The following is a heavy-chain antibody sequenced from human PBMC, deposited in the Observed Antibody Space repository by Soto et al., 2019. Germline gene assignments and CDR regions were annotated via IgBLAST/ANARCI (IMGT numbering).Heavy chain of an antibody. CDR3: ATHSSSSITNAFDI. CDR1: GFTFSSYG. J-gene: IGHJ3*02. Sequence: GGSLRLSCAASGFTFSSYGMHWVRQAPGKGLEWVAVISYDGSNKYYADSVKGRFTISRDNSKNTLYLQMNSLRAEDTAVYYCATHSSSSITNAFDIRGQGTMVTVSS. V-gene: IGHV3-30*03. CDR2: ISYDGSNK. D-gene: IGHD6-6*01.